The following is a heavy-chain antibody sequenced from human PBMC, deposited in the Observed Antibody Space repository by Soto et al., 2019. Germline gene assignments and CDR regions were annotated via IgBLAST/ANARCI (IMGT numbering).Heavy chain of an antibody. CDR1: GYTFTSYG. Sequence: QVQLVQSGAEVKKPGASVKVSCKASGYTFTSYGISWVRQAPGQGLEWMGWISAYNGNTNYAQKLQGRVTMTTDTSTSTAYMEGRGLRSEDTAVYYCARADIVVVPAAMGDGSYYYGMAVGGQGTTVTVSS. CDR3: ARADIVVVPAAMGDGSYYYGMAV. CDR2: ISAYNGNT. J-gene: IGHJ6*02. D-gene: IGHD2-2*01. V-gene: IGHV1-18*04.